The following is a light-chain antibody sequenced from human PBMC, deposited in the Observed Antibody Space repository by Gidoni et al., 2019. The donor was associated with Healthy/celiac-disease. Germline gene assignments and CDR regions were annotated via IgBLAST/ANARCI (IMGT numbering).Light chain of an antibody. CDR3: CSYAGRGGV. Sequence: QSALTQPATVSGSPGQSITSTGTVTSSDVGSYDLVSWYQQHPGKAPNLMIYEGSKRTAGVSNLFSGFKSGNTAALTISGLQAEDESDYYFCSYAGRGGVFGGGTKLTVL. J-gene: IGLJ2*01. CDR2: EGS. V-gene: IGLV2-23*01. CDR1: SSDVGSYDL.